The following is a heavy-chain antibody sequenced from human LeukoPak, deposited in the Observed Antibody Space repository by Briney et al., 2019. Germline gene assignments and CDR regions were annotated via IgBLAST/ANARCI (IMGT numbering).Heavy chain of an antibody. CDR1: GYTFTNYA. J-gene: IGHJ4*02. CDR2: INGGNGNT. D-gene: IGHD5-12*01. V-gene: IGHV1-3*01. CDR3: ARALGYSGYDWYDY. Sequence: ASVKVTCKASGYTFTNYAMHWVRQAPGPRLEWMGWINGGNGNTRYSQKFQGRVTITRDTSASTAYMELSSLRSEDTAIYYCARALGYSGYDWYDYWGQGTLVTVSS.